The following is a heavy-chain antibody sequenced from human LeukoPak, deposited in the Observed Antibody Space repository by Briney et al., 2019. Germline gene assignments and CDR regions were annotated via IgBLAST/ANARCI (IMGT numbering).Heavy chain of an antibody. J-gene: IGHJ4*02. CDR3: ARAPAAMLRRFDY. D-gene: IGHD2-2*01. CDR1: GGSISSGGYY. Sequence: PSETLSLTCTVSGGSISSGGYYWSWIRQHPGKGLEWIGYIYYSGSTYYNPSLKSRVTISVDTSKNQFSLKLSSVTAADTAVYYCARAPAAMLRRFDYWGQGTLVTVSS. CDR2: IYYSGST. V-gene: IGHV4-30-4*08.